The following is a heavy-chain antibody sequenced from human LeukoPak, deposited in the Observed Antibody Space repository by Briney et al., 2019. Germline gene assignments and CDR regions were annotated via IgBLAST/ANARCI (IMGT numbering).Heavy chain of an antibody. D-gene: IGHD3-16*01. J-gene: IGHJ4*02. CDR2: MYSDGST. V-gene: IGHV3-53*01. CDR3: ARDHRIGGS. Sequence: GGSLRLSCAASGFTFSSYNMNWVRQAPGKGLEWVSVMYSDGSTFYADSVKGRFIISRDTSKNTLFLQMNSLRVDDTAVYFCARDHRIGGSWGQGTLVTVSS. CDR1: GFTFSSYN.